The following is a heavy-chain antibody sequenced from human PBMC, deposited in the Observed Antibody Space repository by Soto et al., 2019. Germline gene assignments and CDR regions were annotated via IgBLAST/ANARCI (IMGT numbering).Heavy chain of an antibody. CDR3: AKQRGPSGSYGSDF. CDR1: GFTFSSYG. CDR2: LSGSGGST. Sequence: QAGGSLRLSCAASGFTFSSYGMSWVRQAPGKGLEWVAALSGSGGSTYSADSVKGRFTISRDNSKNTLYLQMTSLRAGDTDVYYCAKQRGPSGSYGSDFWGQGTLVTVSS. D-gene: IGHD3-10*01. V-gene: IGHV3-23*01. J-gene: IGHJ4*02.